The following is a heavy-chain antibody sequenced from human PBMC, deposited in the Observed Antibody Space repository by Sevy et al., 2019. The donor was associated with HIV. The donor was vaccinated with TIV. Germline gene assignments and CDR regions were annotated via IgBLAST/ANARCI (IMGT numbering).Heavy chain of an antibody. CDR1: GLTFSTYS. CDR2: ISSSSSTI. J-gene: IGHJ4*02. Sequence: GGSLRLSCAASGLTFSTYSMNWVRQDPGKGLEWVSYISSSSSTIYYADSVKGRFTISRDNAKNSLYLQMNSLRAEDTAVYYCASPLPFYYGSGSEEFDYWGRGTLVTVSS. V-gene: IGHV3-48*01. D-gene: IGHD3-10*01. CDR3: ASPLPFYYGSGSEEFDY.